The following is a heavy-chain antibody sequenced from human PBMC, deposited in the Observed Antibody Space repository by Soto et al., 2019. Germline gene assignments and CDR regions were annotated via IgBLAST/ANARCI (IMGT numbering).Heavy chain of an antibody. CDR1: GGTFSSYA. CDR3: ARAAPGIAVAGPRGREDWFDP. CDR2: IIPIFGTA. V-gene: IGHV1-69*13. J-gene: IGHJ5*02. D-gene: IGHD6-19*01. Sequence: GASVKVSCKASGGTFSSYAISWVRQAPGQGLEWMGGIIPIFGTANYAQKFQGRVTITADESTSTAYMELSSLRSEDTAVYYCARAAPGIAVAGPRGREDWFDPWGQGTLVTVSS.